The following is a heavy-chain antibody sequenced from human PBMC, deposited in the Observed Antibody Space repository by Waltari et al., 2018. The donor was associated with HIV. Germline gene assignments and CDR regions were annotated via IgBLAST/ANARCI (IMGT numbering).Heavy chain of an antibody. D-gene: IGHD3-3*01. Sequence: EVQLVESGGGLVQPGGSLRLSSAASRFNFSSYWLNWVSQVPGKGLVWVSRVKGDASSTDYADSVRGRFTISRDNAKNTLYLQMNSLRAEDTAVYYCTRAVFWSGFFTDYFFDYWGQGTPVTVSS. CDR3: TRAVFWSGFFTDYFFDY. CDR1: RFNFSSYW. J-gene: IGHJ4*02. CDR2: VKGDASST. V-gene: IGHV3-74*01.